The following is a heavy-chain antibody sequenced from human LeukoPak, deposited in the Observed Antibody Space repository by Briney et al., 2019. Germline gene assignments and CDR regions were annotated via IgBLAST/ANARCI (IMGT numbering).Heavy chain of an antibody. CDR3: ARPDYDSSLRGAFDI. V-gene: IGHV5-51*01. CDR1: GYTFTNFW. CDR2: IFPGDSDT. Sequence: KIGESLKISCKGSGYTFTNFWIGWVRQMPGEGLEWMGIIFPGDSDTRYSPSFQGQVTISVDKSIGTAYLQWSSLKASDTAMYYCARPDYDSSLRGAFDIWGQGTMVTVSS. D-gene: IGHD3-22*01. J-gene: IGHJ3*02.